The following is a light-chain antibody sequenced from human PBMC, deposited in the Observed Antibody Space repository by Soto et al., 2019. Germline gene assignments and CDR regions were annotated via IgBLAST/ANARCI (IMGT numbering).Light chain of an antibody. V-gene: IGLV1-44*01. CDR1: SSNIGRYA. J-gene: IGLJ2*01. CDR2: SND. CDR3: AAWDDSLNGLV. Sequence: QAVVTQPPSTSGTPGQRVTVSCSGSSSNIGRYAVNWYQQLPGTAPKLLIYSNDKRPSGVPDRFSGSKSGTSVSLAISGLLSEDEADYYCAAWDDSLNGLVFGGGTKVTVL.